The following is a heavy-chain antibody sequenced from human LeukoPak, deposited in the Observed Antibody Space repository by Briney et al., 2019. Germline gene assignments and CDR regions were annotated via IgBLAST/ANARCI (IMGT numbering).Heavy chain of an antibody. J-gene: IGHJ4*02. D-gene: IGHD3-22*01. CDR1: GFTFSNYV. V-gene: IGHV3-23*01. CDR3: AKQDLHYYDSSGYGPYYFDY. CDR2: ISGSGGST. Sequence: PGGSLRLSCAASGFTFSNYVMSWVRQAPGKGLEWVSAISGSGGSTYYADSVKGRFTISRDNSKNTLYLQMNSLRAEDTAVYYCAKQDLHYYDSSGYGPYYFDYWGQGTLVTVSS.